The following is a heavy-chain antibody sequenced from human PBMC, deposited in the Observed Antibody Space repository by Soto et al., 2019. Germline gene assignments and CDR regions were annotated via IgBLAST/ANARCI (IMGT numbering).Heavy chain of an antibody. CDR3: ARAESNNQTFDH. J-gene: IGHJ4*02. CDR2: IYYSGST. V-gene: IGHV4-59*01. CDR1: GDSMSSYY. Sequence: PSEPLSLSCTVSGDSMSSYYWSWIRQPPGKGLEWIGYIYYSGSTTYNPSLRSRVTMSVDTSKNQFSLRLSSVTAADTAVYYCARAESNNQTFDHWGQGSQVTVSS. D-gene: IGHD4-4*01.